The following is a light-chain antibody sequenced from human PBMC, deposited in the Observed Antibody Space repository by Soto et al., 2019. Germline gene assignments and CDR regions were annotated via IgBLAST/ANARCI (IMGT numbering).Light chain of an antibody. V-gene: IGLV2-8*01. CDR2: EVS. J-gene: IGLJ2*01. Sequence: QSALTQPPSASGSPGQSVTISCTGTSSDVGGYNYVSWYQQHPGKAPKLMIYEVSKRPSGVPDRFSGSKSGNTASLTVSGLQAEDEADYYCSPYAGSNSFVIFGGGTQLTVL. CDR1: SSDVGGYNY. CDR3: SPYAGSNSFVI.